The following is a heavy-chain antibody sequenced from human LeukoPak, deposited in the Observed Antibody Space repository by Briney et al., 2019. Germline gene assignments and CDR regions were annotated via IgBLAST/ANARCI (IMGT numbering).Heavy chain of an antibody. J-gene: IGHJ3*02. V-gene: IGHV3-48*03. CDR3: ARSFDI. CDR2: ISTGGTTK. Sequence: GGSLRLSCVASGFTFNNYEMNWVRQAPGKGLQWVSCISTGGTTKYYADSVKGRFTISRDNAKNSLFLQMNSLRADDTAVDYCARSFDIWGQGTMVTVSS. CDR1: GFTFNNYE.